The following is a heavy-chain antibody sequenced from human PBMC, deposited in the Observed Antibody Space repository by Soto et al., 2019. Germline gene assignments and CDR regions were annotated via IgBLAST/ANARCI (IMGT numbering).Heavy chain of an antibody. J-gene: IGHJ6*02. V-gene: IGHV4-4*07. D-gene: IGHD3-3*02. CDR2: VFSSGST. CDR3: ARAAFSYFGMDV. Sequence: PSETLSLTCSVPGGAISSYYWSWVRQPAGKGLEWIGRVFSSGSTNYNASLKSRVSMSIDTSKNEVSLTLRSVTAADTAVYYCARAAFSYFGMDVWGPGTTVTVSS. CDR1: GGAISSYY.